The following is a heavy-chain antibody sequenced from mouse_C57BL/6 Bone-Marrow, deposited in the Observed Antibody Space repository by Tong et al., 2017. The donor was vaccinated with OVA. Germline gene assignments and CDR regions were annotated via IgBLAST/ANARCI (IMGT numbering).Heavy chain of an antibody. Sequence: EVQLQESGGGLVQPGESLKLSCESNEYEFPSHDMSWVRKTPEKRLELVAAINSDGGSTYYPDTMERRFIISRDNTKKTLYLQMSSLRSEDTALYYCARQATIVTHYAMDYWGQGTSVTVSS. D-gene: IGHD2-5*01. CDR1: EYEFPSHD. J-gene: IGHJ4*01. CDR3: ARQATIVTHYAMDY. CDR2: INSDGGST. V-gene: IGHV5-2*01.